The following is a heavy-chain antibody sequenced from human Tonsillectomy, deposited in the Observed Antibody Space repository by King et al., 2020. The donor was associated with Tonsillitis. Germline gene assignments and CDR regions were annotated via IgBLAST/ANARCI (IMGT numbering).Heavy chain of an antibody. CDR1: GGSVDTGGHH. V-gene: IGHV4-31*02. Sequence: QLQESGPGLVKPSQTLSLICRVSGGSVDTGGHHWNWIRQHPGKGLEWLGSIYFTGTTSLNPSLQSRVPRSVDTSKNQISLTLTSVTAADTSVYYCARDHFNCISLFAVWGQGTTVIVS. J-gene: IGHJ6*02. CDR2: IYFTGTT. CDR3: ARDHFNCISLFAV. D-gene: IGHD3-9*01.